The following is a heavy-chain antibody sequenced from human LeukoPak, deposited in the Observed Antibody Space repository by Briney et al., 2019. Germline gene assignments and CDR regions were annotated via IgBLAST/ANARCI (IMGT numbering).Heavy chain of an antibody. Sequence: GGSLRLSCAASGFTCSSYWMTWVRQAPGKGLEWVANIKEDGSEKDYVDSVKGRFTISRDNARNSLYLQMNSLRAEDTAVYYCARNPELGLDSTGYRAFHIWGQGTMVTVSS. CDR2: IKEDGSEK. D-gene: IGHD3-22*01. J-gene: IGHJ3*02. CDR1: GFTCSSYW. CDR3: ARNPELGLDSTGYRAFHI. V-gene: IGHV3-7*01.